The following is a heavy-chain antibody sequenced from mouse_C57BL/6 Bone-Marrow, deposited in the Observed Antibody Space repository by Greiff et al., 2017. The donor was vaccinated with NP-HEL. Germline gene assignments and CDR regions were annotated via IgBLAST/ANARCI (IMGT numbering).Heavy chain of an antibody. CDR2: INYDGSST. CDR3: AREGGTAGVYAMDY. Sequence: EVQVVESEGGLVQPGSSMKLSCTASGFTFSDYYMAWVRQVPEKGLEWVANINYDGSSTYYLDSLKSRFIISRDNAKNILYLQMSSLKSEDTATYYCAREGGTAGVYAMDYWGQGTSVTVSS. J-gene: IGHJ4*01. V-gene: IGHV5-16*01. D-gene: IGHD1-2*01. CDR1: GFTFSDYY.